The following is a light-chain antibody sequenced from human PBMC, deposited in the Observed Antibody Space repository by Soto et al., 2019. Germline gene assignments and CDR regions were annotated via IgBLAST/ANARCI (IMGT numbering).Light chain of an antibody. J-gene: IGKJ5*01. V-gene: IGKV3-11*01. CDR1: QTVTNY. CDR2: DAS. Sequence: EIVLTQYPATLSLSPGERAPLSCRASQTVTNYLTCYQQKPEQAPSLLIYDASNRYTGIPARFSGSGSGTEFTRTISSREPEDFAVYYCQKRSHLRITFGIGTRLHI. CDR3: QKRSHLRIT.